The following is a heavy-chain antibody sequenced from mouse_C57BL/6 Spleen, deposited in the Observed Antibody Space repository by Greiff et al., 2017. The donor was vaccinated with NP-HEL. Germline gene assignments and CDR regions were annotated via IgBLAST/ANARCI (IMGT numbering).Heavy chain of an antibody. V-gene: IGHV1-5*01. CDR2: IYPGNSDT. D-gene: IGHD2-5*01. CDR3: TTSYYSNYYFAY. J-gene: IGHJ3*01. CDR1: GYTFTSYW. Sequence: EVKLVESGTVLARPGASVKMSCKTSGYTFTSYWMHWVKQRPGQGLEWIGAIYPGNSDTSYNQKFKGKAKLTAVTSASTAYMELSSLTNEDSAVYYCTTSYYSNYYFAYWGQGTLVTVSA.